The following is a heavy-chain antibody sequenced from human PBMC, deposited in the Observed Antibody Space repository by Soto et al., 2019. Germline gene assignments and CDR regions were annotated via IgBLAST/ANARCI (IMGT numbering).Heavy chain of an antibody. D-gene: IGHD2-15*01. CDR3: ASAGVDCSGGACYLSRPFAF. CDR2: INHSGST. V-gene: IGHV4-34*01. J-gene: IGHJ4*02. Sequence: SETLSLTCAVYGGSFSGYYWSWIRQPPGKGLEWIGEINHSGSTNYNPSLKSRVTISVDTSKNQFSLKLSSVTAADTAVYYCASAGVDCSGGACYLSRPFAFWGQGAQVTVSS. CDR1: GGSFSGYY.